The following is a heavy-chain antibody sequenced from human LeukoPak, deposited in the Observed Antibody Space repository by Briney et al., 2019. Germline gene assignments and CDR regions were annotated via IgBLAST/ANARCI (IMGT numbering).Heavy chain of an antibody. Sequence: GGSLRLSCAASGFTVSSNYMSWVRQAPGKGLEWVSVIYSGGSTYYADSVKGRFAISRDNSKNTLYLQMNSLRAEDTAVYYCARAHPGYSSSLGWFDPWGQGTLVTVSS. CDR1: GFTVSSNY. V-gene: IGHV3-53*01. CDR2: IYSGGST. J-gene: IGHJ5*02. CDR3: ARAHPGYSSSLGWFDP. D-gene: IGHD6-13*01.